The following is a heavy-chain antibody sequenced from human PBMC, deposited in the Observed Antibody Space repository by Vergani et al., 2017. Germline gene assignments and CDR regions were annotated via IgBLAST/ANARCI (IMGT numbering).Heavy chain of an antibody. V-gene: IGHV5-10-1*03. J-gene: IGHJ3*02. CDR2: IDPSDSYT. CDR3: ARHRRPMDINWPDDAFDI. CDR1: GYSFTSYW. Sequence: EVQLVPSGAEVKTPGESLRISCKGSGYSFTSYWISWVRQMPGKGLEWMGRIDPSDSYTYYSPSFQGHVTISAGKSISTAYLQWSSLKASDTAMYYCARHRRPMDINWPDDAFDIWGQGTMVTVSS. D-gene: IGHD2-2*03.